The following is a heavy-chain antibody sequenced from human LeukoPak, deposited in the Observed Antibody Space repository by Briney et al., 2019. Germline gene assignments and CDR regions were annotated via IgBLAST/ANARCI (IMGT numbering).Heavy chain of an antibody. Sequence: PGGSLRLSCAASGFTFSSYEMNWVRQAPGKGLEWVSYISSSGSTIYYADSVKGRFTISRDNAKNSLYLQMNSLRAEDTAVYYCARVRSSSWTYDFDYWGQGTLVTVSS. D-gene: IGHD6-13*01. J-gene: IGHJ4*02. CDR3: ARVRSSSWTYDFDY. CDR2: ISSSGSTI. CDR1: GFTFSSYE. V-gene: IGHV3-48*03.